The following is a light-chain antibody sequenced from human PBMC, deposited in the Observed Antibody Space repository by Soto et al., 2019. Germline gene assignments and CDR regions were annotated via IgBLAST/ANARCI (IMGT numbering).Light chain of an antibody. Sequence: EIVLTQSPVTLSLSPGERATLSCRASQSVSSYLAWYQQKPGQAPRLLIYDVSTRATGTPDRFSGSGSGTDFTLTISRLEPEDFAVYFCQQYSSSLSFAGGTIVEIK. J-gene: IGKJ4*01. CDR1: QSVSSY. CDR3: QQYSSSLS. CDR2: DVS. V-gene: IGKV3-20*01.